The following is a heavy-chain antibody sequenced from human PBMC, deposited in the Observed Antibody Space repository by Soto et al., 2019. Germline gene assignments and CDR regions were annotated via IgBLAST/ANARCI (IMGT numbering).Heavy chain of an antibody. Sequence: PSETLSLTCTVSGGSISSGDYYWSWIRQPPGKGLEWIGNIYYSGSTYYNPSLKSRVTISVDTSKNQFSLKLSSVTAADTAVYYWAIFPNGTDFGGQGPTVPVSS. CDR2: IYYSGST. CDR1: GGSISSGDYY. V-gene: IGHV4-30-4*01. J-gene: IGHJ6*02. CDR3: AIFPNGTDF.